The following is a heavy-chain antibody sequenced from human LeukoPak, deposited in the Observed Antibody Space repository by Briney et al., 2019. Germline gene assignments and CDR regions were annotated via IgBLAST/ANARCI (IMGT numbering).Heavy chain of an antibody. D-gene: IGHD1-26*01. V-gene: IGHV3-74*01. CDR1: GFTFSSYW. CDR3: VRRTGYSVLEI. Sequence: GGSLRLSCAASGFTFSSYWMHCVRQGPGKGPVWVSRINSDGSSTSYADSVRGRFTISRDNAKNTLYLQMNSLRAEDTAVYYCVRRTGYSVLEIWGQGKMVTVSS. J-gene: IGHJ3*02. CDR2: INSDGSST.